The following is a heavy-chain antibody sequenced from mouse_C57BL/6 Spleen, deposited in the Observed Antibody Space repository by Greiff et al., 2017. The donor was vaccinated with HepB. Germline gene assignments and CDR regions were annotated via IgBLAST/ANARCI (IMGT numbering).Heavy chain of an antibody. CDR3: ARSRSSYWYFDV. V-gene: IGHV1-82*01. J-gene: IGHJ1*03. CDR2: IYPGDGDT. Sequence: QVQLQQPGPELVKPGASVKISCKASGYAFSSSWMNWVKQRPGKGLEWIGRIYPGDGDTNYNGKFKGKATLTADKSSSTAYMQLSSLTSEDSAVYFCARSRSSYWYFDVWGTVTTVTVSS. CDR1: GYAFSSSW.